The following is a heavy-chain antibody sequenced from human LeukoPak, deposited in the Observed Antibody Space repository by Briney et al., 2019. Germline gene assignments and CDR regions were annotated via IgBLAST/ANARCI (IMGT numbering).Heavy chain of an antibody. J-gene: IGHJ1*01. CDR2: IKQDGSEK. V-gene: IGHV3-7*01. D-gene: IGHD3-22*01. CDR1: GFTFSNYW. CDR3: ATYSSLNRREFQY. Sequence: GGSLRLSCTASGFTFSNYWMGWVRQAPGKGLEWVANIKQDGSEKYYVDSVKGRFTISRDNTKSSLYLQMNSLRDEDTAVYYCATYSSLNRREFQYWGQGTLLTVSS.